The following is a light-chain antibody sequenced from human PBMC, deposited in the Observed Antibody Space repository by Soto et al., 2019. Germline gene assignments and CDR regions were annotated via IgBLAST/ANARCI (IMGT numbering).Light chain of an antibody. CDR1: QSVSSY. J-gene: IGKJ5*01. Sequence: EIVLTQSPATLSLSPGERATLSCRASQSVSSYLAWYQQKPGQAPRLLIYDASNRATGIPARFSGSGSGTDLTLTMSSLEPEDLAVYYCQQRSNWHPITFGQGTRLEIK. V-gene: IGKV3-11*01. CDR3: QQRSNWHPIT. CDR2: DAS.